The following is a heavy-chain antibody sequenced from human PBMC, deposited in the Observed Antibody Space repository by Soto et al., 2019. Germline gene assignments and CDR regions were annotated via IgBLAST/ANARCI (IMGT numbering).Heavy chain of an antibody. D-gene: IGHD5-18*01. CDR2: IDPSDSQT. V-gene: IGHV5-10-1*01. CDR3: ARQIYDADTGPNFQYYFDS. Sequence: PGESLKISCKGSGYSFAGYWITWVRQKPGKGLEWMGRIDPSDSQTYYSPSFRGHVTISATKSITTVFLQWSSLRASDTAMYYCARQIYDADTGPNFQYYFDSWGQGTPVTVSS. J-gene: IGHJ4*02. CDR1: GYSFAGYW.